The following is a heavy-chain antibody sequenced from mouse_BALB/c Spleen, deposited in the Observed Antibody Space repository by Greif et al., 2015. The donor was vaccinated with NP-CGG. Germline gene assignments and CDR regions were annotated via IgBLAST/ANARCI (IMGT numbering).Heavy chain of an antibody. D-gene: IGHD2-3*01. V-gene: IGHV1-31*01. CDR3: AIPEGYYDLYAMDY. CDR2: INPYNGAT. CDR1: GYSFTGYY. J-gene: IGHJ4*01. Sequence: EVQLQQSGPELVKPGASVKISCKASGYSFTGYYMHWVKQSHVKSLEWIGRINPYNGATSYNQNFKDKASLTVDKSSSTAYMELHSLTSEDSAVYYCAIPEGYYDLYAMDYWGQGTSVTVSS.